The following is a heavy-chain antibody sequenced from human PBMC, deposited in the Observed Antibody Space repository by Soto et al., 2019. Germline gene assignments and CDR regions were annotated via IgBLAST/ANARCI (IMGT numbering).Heavy chain of an antibody. CDR1: GGTFSSYA. V-gene: IGHV1-69*01. CDR3: AKEFGRRYCSGGSCYNPAFDI. Sequence: QVQLVQSGAEVKKPGSSVKVSCKASGGTFSSYAISWVRQAPGQGLEWMGGIIPIFGTANYAQKFQGRVTITADESTSTAYMELSSLRSEDTAVYYCAKEFGRRYCSGGSCYNPAFDIWGQGTMVTVSS. J-gene: IGHJ3*02. CDR2: IIPIFGTA. D-gene: IGHD2-15*01.